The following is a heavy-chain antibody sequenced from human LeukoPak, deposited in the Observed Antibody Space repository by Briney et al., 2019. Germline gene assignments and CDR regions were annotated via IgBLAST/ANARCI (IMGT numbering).Heavy chain of an antibody. Sequence: ASVKVSCKASGYTFTGNYMHWLRQAPGQGLEWMGWINPNSGGTDYAQKFQGRVTMTRDTSISTAYMELSRLRSDDTAVYYCARDDGGDYGEYYFDYWGQGTLVTVSS. V-gene: IGHV1-2*02. CDR2: INPNSGGT. CDR1: GYTFTGNY. CDR3: ARDDGGDYGEYYFDY. D-gene: IGHD4-17*01. J-gene: IGHJ4*02.